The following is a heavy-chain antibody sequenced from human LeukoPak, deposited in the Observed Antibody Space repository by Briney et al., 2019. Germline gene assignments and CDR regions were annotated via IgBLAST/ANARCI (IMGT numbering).Heavy chain of an antibody. D-gene: IGHD6-19*01. CDR3: ARMSYSSGWQYNWFDP. J-gene: IGHJ5*02. CDR2: IYHSGST. V-gene: IGHV4-38-2*01. Sequence: SPSETLSLTCAVSGYSISSGYYWGWIRQPPGQGLEWIGSIYHSGSTYYNPSLKSRVTISVDTSKNQFSLKLSSVTAADTAVYYCARMSYSSGWQYNWFDPWGQGTLVTVSS. CDR1: GYSISSGYY.